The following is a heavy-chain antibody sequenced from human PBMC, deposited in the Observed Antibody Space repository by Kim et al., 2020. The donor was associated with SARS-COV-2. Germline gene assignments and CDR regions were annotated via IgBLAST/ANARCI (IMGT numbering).Heavy chain of an antibody. Sequence: ADSGKRRFTISRDNSKNTLYLQMNSLRAEDTAVYYCARDDGAGSEYYFDYWGQGTLVTVSS. D-gene: IGHD3-10*01. J-gene: IGHJ4*02. CDR3: ARDDGAGSEYYFDY. V-gene: IGHV3-30*01.